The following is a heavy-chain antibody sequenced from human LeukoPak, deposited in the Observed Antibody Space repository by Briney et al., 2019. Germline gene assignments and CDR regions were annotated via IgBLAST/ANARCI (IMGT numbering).Heavy chain of an antibody. D-gene: IGHD3-9*01. J-gene: IGHJ1*01. CDR3: ARDSPHYDILTGYYLAEYFQH. CDR2: ISSSSSYI. Sequence: GGSLRLSCAASGFTFSSYSMNWVRQAPGKGLEWVSSISSSSSYIYYAGSVKGRFTISRDNAKNSLYLQMNSLRAEDTAVYYCARDSPHYDILTGYYLAEYFQHWGQGTLVTVSS. CDR1: GFTFSSYS. V-gene: IGHV3-21*01.